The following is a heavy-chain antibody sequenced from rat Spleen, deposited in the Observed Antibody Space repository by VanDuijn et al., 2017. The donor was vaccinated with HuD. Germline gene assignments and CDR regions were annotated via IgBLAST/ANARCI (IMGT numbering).Heavy chain of an antibody. V-gene: IGHV5S13*01. J-gene: IGHJ1*01. CDR2: ISTGGGNT. Sequence: EVRLVESGGGSVQPGRSLKLSCAGSGFTFRIYGMAWVRQAPTKGLEWVASISTGGGNTYYRDSVKGRFTISRDNAKSTLYLQMDSLRSEDTATYYCARGFSGSHWYFDFWGPGTMVTVSS. CDR1: GFTFRIYG. CDR3: ARGFSGSHWYFDF. D-gene: IGHD1-1*01.